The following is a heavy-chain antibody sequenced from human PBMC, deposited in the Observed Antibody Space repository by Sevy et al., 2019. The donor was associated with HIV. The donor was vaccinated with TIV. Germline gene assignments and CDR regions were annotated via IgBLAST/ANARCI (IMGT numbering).Heavy chain of an antibody. CDR2: IKQDRSEK. CDR1: GFTFSSYW. Sequence: GESLKISCAASGFTFSSYWMTWVRQAPGKGLEWVANIKQDRSEKYYADSVKGRFTISRDNARNSLYLQMESLRAEDTAVYYCARAQQVTMLVVIGGLYFDFWGQGTLVTVSS. D-gene: IGHD3-22*01. J-gene: IGHJ4*02. V-gene: IGHV3-7*01. CDR3: ARAQQVTMLVVIGGLYFDF.